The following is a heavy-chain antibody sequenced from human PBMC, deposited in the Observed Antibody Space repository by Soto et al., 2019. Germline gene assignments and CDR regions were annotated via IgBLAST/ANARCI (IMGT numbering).Heavy chain of an antibody. V-gene: IGHV3-21*01. CDR3: ARGGDIVVVPAASYYYYGMDV. J-gene: IGHJ6*02. CDR1: GFTFSSYS. Sequence: EVQLVESGGGLVKPGGSLRLSCAASGFTFSSYSMNWVRQAPGKGLEWVSSISSSSSYIYYADSVKGRFTISRDNAKNSLYLQMSSLRAEDTAVYYCARGGDIVVVPAASYYYYGMDVWGQGTTVTVSS. CDR2: ISSSSSYI. D-gene: IGHD2-2*01.